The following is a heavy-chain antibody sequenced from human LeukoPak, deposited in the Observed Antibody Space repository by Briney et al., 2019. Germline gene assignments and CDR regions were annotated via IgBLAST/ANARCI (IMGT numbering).Heavy chain of an antibody. Sequence: ASVNVSFTASGYTFTSYYMHWVRQAPGQGLEWVGIINPSGGSTSYAQKFQGRVTMTRDTSTSTVYMELSSLRSEDTAVYYCARAWRRWFDPWGQGTLVTVSS. J-gene: IGHJ5*02. CDR3: ARAWRRWFDP. CDR2: INPSGGST. CDR1: GYTFTSYY. V-gene: IGHV1-46*01. D-gene: IGHD1-1*01.